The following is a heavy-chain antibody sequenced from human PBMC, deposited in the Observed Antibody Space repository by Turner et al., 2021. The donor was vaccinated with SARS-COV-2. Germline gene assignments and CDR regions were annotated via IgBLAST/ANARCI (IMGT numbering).Heavy chain of an antibody. J-gene: IGHJ5*02. Sequence: QVQLVESGGGVVQPGRSLRLSCAASGFTFSRYAIHWVRQAPGKGLEWVAVISYAGSNKFYADSVKGRFTISRDNSKNTLYLQMNSLRAEDTALYYCAKPLYSSSWYDLSSWFDPWGQGTLVTVSS. CDR1: GFTFSRYA. V-gene: IGHV3-30-3*02. CDR2: ISYAGSNK. D-gene: IGHD6-13*01. CDR3: AKPLYSSSWYDLSSWFDP.